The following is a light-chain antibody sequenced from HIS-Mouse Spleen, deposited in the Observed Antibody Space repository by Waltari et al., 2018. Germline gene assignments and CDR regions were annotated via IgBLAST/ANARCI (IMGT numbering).Light chain of an antibody. V-gene: IGKV3-11*01. J-gene: IGKJ4*01. CDR3: QQRSNWPLT. Sequence: EFVLTQSPATLSLSRGERATLAFRASQNVSSYLAWYQQKPGQAPRLLIYDASNSVTGIPARFSGSGSGTGFTLTISSLVPEDLAVYYCQQRSNWPLTFGGGTKGEFK. CDR1: QNVSSY. CDR2: DAS.